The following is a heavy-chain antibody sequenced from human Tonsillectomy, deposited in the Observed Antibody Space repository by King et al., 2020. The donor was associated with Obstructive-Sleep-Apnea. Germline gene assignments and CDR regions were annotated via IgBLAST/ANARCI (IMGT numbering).Heavy chain of an antibody. CDR1: GFTFSSYA. V-gene: IGHV3-30-3*01. J-gene: IGHJ4*02. CDR3: TRDHRVYDSSGYYSNFDY. Sequence: VQLVESGGGVVQPGRSLRLSCAASGFTFSSYAMHWVRQAPGKGLEWVSGVSYDGSNKYYADSVKGRFTISRDNSENTLYLEMNSLGDEDTAVYYCTRDHRVYDSSGYYSNFDYWGQGTLVTVSS. CDR2: VSYDGSNK. D-gene: IGHD3-22*01.